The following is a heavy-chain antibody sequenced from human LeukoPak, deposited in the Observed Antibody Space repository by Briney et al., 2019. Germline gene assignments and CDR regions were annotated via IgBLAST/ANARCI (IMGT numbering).Heavy chain of an antibody. D-gene: IGHD1-14*01. Sequence: GGSLRLSCAASGFTVSTNYMSWVRQAPGKGLEWVSVIYRDDTTYYADSVKGRFTISRDNSKNTLYLQMSSVRAEDTAVYYCARAPGGAEYNWFDPWGQGTLVTVSS. J-gene: IGHJ5*02. CDR2: IYRDDTT. CDR1: GFTVSTNY. V-gene: IGHV3-53*01. CDR3: ARAPGGAEYNWFDP.